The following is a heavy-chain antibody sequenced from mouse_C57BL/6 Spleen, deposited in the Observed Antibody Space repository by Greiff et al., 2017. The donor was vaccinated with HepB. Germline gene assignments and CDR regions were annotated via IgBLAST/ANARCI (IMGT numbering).Heavy chain of an antibody. CDR3: AREHYSNYFYAMDY. J-gene: IGHJ4*01. CDR2: INYDGSST. V-gene: IGHV5-16*01. Sequence: EVQLVESEGGLVQPGSSMKLSCTASGFTFSDYYMAWVRQVPEKGLEWVANINYDGSSTYYLDSLKSRFTIARDNAKNILYLQMISLKSEDTATYDCAREHYSNYFYAMDYWGQGTSVTVSS. CDR1: GFTFSDYY. D-gene: IGHD2-5*01.